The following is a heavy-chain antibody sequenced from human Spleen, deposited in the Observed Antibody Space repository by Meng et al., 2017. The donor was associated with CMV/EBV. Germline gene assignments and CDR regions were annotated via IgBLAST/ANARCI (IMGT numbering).Heavy chain of an antibody. D-gene: IGHD1-7*01. CDR3: ARSLELRSNTFDY. V-gene: IGHV4-38-2*02. J-gene: IGHJ4*02. CDR2: IYHSGST. CDR1: GGSISSHY. Sequence: GSLRLSCSVSGGSISSHYWSWIRQPPGKGLEWIGSIYHSGSTYYNPSLKSRVTISVDTSKNQFSLKLSSVTAADTAVYYCARSLELRSNTFDYWGQGTLVTVSS.